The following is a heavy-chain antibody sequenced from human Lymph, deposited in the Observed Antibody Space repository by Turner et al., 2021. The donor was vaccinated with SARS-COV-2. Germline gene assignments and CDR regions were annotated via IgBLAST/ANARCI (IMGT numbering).Heavy chain of an antibody. CDR3: ARGRYSGGGMDV. CDR1: GYTFTSYD. CDR2: MNTNSGNT. V-gene: IGHV1-8*02. D-gene: IGHD1-26*01. J-gene: IGHJ6*02. Sequence: QVQLVQSGAEVKKPGASVQVSCKAPGYTFTSYDINWVRQATGQGLEWMGWMNTNSGNTGYEQKFQGRVTMTRNTSISTAYMELSSLRSEDTAVYYCARGRYSGGGMDVWGQGTTVTVSS.